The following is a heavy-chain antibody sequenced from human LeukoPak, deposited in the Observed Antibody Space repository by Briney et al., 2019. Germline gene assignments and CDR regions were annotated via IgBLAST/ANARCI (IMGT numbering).Heavy chain of an antibody. CDR1: GFTFSSYE. J-gene: IGHJ6*03. D-gene: IGHD4-11*01. CDR2: ISSSGSTI. Sequence: GGSLRLSCAASGFTFSSYEMNWVRQAPGKGLEWVSYISSSGSTIYYADSVKGRFTISRDNAKNSLYLQMNSPRAEDTAVYYCARDQVKGMNYYYYMDVWGKGTTVTVSS. CDR3: ARDQVKGMNYYYYMDV. V-gene: IGHV3-48*03.